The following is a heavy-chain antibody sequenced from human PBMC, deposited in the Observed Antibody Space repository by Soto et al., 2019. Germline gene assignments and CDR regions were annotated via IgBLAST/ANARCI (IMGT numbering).Heavy chain of an antibody. J-gene: IGHJ3*02. CDR2: INAGNGNT. V-gene: IGHV1-3*01. Sequence: KVSCKASGYAFTSYAMHWVRQAPGQRLEWMGWINAGNGNTKYSQKFQGRVTITRDTSASTAYMELSSLRSEDTAVYYCARDRTGSDAFDIWGQGTMVTVSS. D-gene: IGHD3-9*01. CDR3: ARDRTGSDAFDI. CDR1: GYAFTSYA.